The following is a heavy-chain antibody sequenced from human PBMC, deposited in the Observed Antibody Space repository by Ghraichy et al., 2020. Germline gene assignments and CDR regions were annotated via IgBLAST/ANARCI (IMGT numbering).Heavy chain of an antibody. V-gene: IGHV3-74*01. J-gene: IGHJ4*02. CDR3: AREFSVPFDT. Sequence: GGSLRLSCVASGFTFSSYWMHWVRQAPGKGLVWVSRIYSDGSRTNYADSVKGRFTISRDNAKNTLYLQMNSLRAEDTAVYYCAREFSVPFDTCGKGTLFTISS. CDR1: GFTFSSYW. CDR2: IYSDGSRT. D-gene: IGHD6-6*01.